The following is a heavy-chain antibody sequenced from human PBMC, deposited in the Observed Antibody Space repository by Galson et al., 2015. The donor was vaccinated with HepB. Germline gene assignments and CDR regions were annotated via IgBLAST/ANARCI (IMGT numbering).Heavy chain of an antibody. Sequence: SVKVSCKGSGDTFSSSAVSWVRQVPGQGLEYVGGIVPVFNEPKYAQKFQGRVTITADESTNTAYMELSSLRSDDTALYYCMTYSDYELGVNDWGQGTQVTVSS. V-gene: IGHV1-69*13. J-gene: IGHJ4*02. CDR3: MTYSDYELGVND. D-gene: IGHD5-12*01. CDR1: GDTFSSSA. CDR2: IVPVFNEP.